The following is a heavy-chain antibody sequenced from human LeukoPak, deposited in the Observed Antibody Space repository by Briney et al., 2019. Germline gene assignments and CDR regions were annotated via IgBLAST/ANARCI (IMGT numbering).Heavy chain of an antibody. J-gene: IGHJ6*03. CDR1: GGSFSGYY. CDR2: INHSGSP. Sequence: SETLSLTCAVYGGSFSGYYWSWIRQPPGKGLEWIGEINHSGSPNYNPSLKSRVTISVDTSKNQFSLKLSSVTAADTAVYYCARETSQKGAHYMDVWGKGPTVTISS. CDR3: ARETSQKGAHYMDV. D-gene: IGHD3-16*01. V-gene: IGHV4-34*01.